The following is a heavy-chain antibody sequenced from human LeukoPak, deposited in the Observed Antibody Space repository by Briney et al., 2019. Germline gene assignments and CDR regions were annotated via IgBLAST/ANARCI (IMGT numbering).Heavy chain of an antibody. CDR2: ISAYNGNT. D-gene: IGHD6-13*01. J-gene: IGHJ4*02. Sequence: ASMKVSCKASDTFTSYGISWVRHAPRQGLEWMGWISAYNGNTNYAQKPQGRVTMTTDTSTSTAYMELRSLRSDDTAVYCCARDHYQRAAGLFTYWGQGTLVTVSS. CDR3: ARDHYQRAAGLFTY. V-gene: IGHV1-18*04. CDR1: DTFTSYG.